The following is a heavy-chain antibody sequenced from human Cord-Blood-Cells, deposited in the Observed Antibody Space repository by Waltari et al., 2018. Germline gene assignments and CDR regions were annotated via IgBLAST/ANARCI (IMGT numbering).Heavy chain of an antibody. V-gene: IGHV4-39*01. J-gene: IGHJ3*02. D-gene: IGHD1-7*01. CDR2: IYYSGST. Sequence: QLQLQESGPGLVKPSETLSVTCTVSGGSISSSSYYWGWIRQPPGKGLEWIGSIYYSGSTYYNPSLKSRFTMSVDTSKNQFSLKLGAVTAACTAVYYCARLNWNYAFDIWGQGTMVTVSS. CDR1: GGSISSSSYY. CDR3: ARLNWNYAFDI.